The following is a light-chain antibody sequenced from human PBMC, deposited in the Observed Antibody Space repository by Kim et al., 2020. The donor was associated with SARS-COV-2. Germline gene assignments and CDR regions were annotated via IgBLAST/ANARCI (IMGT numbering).Light chain of an antibody. CDR3: QVWDDATNHYV. J-gene: IGLJ1*01. Sequence: APGKTARMTCGGDNVADKPVHWYQQKPGQAPKLIISFDSDRPSGIPERFSGSNSGNTATLTITTVEAGDEADYYCQVWDDATNHYVFGVGTKVTVL. CDR2: FDS. CDR1: NVADKP. V-gene: IGLV3-21*04.